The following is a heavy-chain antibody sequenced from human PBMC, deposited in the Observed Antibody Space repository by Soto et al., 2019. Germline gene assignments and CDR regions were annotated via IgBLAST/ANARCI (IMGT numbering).Heavy chain of an antibody. CDR3: AREEYDILTGYYKPFEY. J-gene: IGHJ4*02. Sequence: GGSLRLSCAACGFTFSSYWMSWVRQAQGKGLEWVANIKQDGSEKYYVDSVKGRFTISRDNAKNSLYLQMNSLRAEDTAVYYCAREEYDILTGYYKPFEYWGQGTLVTVSS. V-gene: IGHV3-7*01. CDR2: IKQDGSEK. CDR1: GFTFSSYW. D-gene: IGHD3-9*01.